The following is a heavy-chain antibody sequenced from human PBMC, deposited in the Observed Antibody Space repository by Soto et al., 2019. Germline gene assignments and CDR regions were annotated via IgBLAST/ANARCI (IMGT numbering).Heavy chain of an antibody. CDR1: GFTFTNAW. J-gene: IGHJ3*01. CDR2: IKDKTQGGTT. D-gene: IGHD3-16*01. V-gene: IGHV3-15*01. CDR3: ITNDRLGSHWDDAFEL. Sequence: VQLVESGGGLVKPGESLRLSCAASGFTFTNAWMTWVRQAPGKGLEWVGRIKDKTQGGTTDYAATVKGRFTISRDDSKNTVYLQMNSLQIEDAAVYYCITNDRLGSHWDDAFELWGQGTVVTV.